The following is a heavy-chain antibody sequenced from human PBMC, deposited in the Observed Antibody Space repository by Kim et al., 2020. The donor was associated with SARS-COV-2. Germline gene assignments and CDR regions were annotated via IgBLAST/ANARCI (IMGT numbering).Heavy chain of an antibody. CDR3: ARGGTRNYYYYYGMDV. Sequence: GESLKISCKGSGYSFTSYWIGWVRQMPGKGLEWMGIIYPGDSDTRYSPSFQGQVTISADKSISTAYLQWSSLKASDTAMYYCARGGTRNYYYYYGMDVWGQGTTVTVSS. CDR2: IYPGDSDT. J-gene: IGHJ6*02. CDR1: GYSFTSYW. V-gene: IGHV5-51*01. D-gene: IGHD1-1*01.